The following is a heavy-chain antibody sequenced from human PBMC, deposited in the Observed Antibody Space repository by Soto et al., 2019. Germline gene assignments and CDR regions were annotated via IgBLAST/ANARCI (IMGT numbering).Heavy chain of an antibody. CDR1: GGFVSSGIYY. Sequence: QVQLQQWGAGLLKPSETLSLTCAVYGGFVSSGIYYWRWIRQPPGKGLEWIGEMSHSGGTHFNPSLKSPVTISVDTSTNQFSLNIYSVTAADTALYYCARVERGTVTTVVDAFDIWGPGTMVTVSS. V-gene: IGHV4-34*01. CDR2: MSHSGGT. CDR3: ARVERGTVTTVVDAFDI. D-gene: IGHD1-1*01. J-gene: IGHJ3*02.